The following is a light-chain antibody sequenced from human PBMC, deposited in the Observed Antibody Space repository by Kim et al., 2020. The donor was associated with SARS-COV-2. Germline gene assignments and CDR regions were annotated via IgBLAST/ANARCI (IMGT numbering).Light chain of an antibody. V-gene: IGKV1-39*01. J-gene: IGKJ3*01. CDR1: QNINSF. CDR3: QQSYSIPFT. Sequence: DIQMTQSPSSLSASIGDRVTITCRASQNINSFLNWYQQKPGKAPKLLIYAASSLQSGVPSGISGSGSGTQFTLTLSSLQPEDSATYVCQQSYSIPFTFGPGTKVDIK. CDR2: AAS.